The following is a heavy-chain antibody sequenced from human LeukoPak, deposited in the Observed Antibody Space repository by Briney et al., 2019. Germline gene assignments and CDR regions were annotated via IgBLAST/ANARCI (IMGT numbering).Heavy chain of an antibody. J-gene: IGHJ3*02. CDR2: IKSKTDGGTT. CDR1: GFTFSSNG. V-gene: IGHV3-15*01. Sequence: GRSLRLSCVASGFTFSSNGMHWVRQAPGKGLEWVGRIKSKTDGGTTDYGAPVKGRFIISRDDSKNTLYLQMSGLKIGDTAVYFCITDPGEWEPIWGQGTMVTVSS. CDR3: ITDPGEWEPI. D-gene: IGHD1-26*01.